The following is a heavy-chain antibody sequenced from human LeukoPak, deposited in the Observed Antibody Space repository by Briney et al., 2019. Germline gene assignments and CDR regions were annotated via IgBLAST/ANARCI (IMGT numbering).Heavy chain of an antibody. V-gene: IGHV3-74*01. J-gene: IGHJ4*02. CDR3: AGDRNTGSSYENLFEY. CDR1: GFTFSSYW. D-gene: IGHD1-26*01. Sequence: GRSLRLSRAASGFTFSSYWMHWVRQAPRKGLVWGSRINSDGSITSYSESVKGRFTISRDKAKNRLYLQMNSLRAEDTSVYYCAGDRNTGSSYENLFEYWGQGSLVSVSS. CDR2: INSDGSIT.